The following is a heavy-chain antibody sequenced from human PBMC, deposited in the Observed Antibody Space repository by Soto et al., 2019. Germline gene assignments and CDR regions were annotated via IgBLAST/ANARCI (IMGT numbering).Heavy chain of an antibody. V-gene: IGHV1-69*02. D-gene: IGHD3-10*01. CDR1: GDTFNSYT. CDR2: TIPILAMS. J-gene: IGHJ4*02. CDR3: AASYGSGSRAFDY. Sequence: QVQLVQSGPEVKMPGSSVKVSCKASGDTFNSYTINWVRQAPGQGLQWMGRTIPILAMSNYALKFQGRVTITXEXPTTTAHMELSRLRSDDTAVYYCAASYGSGSRAFDYWGQGTLVTVSS.